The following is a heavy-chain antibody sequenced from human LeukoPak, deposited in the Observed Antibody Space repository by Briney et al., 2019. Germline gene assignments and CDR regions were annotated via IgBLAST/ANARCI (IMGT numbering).Heavy chain of an antibody. V-gene: IGHV1-46*01. D-gene: IGHD2-21*01. CDR2: INPSGGST. CDR1: GYTFTSYY. CDR3: ALLWSTNEDAFDI. Sequence: ASVKVSCKASGYTFTSYYMHWVRQAPGQGLEWMGIINPSGGSTGYAQKFQGRVTMTRDTSTSTVYMELSSLRSEDTAVYYCALLWSTNEDAFDIWGQGTMVTVSS. J-gene: IGHJ3*02.